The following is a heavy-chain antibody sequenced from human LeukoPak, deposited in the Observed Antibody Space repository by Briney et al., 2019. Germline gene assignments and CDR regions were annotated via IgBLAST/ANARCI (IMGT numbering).Heavy chain of an antibody. CDR1: GFIFSDYK. D-gene: IGHD3-22*01. V-gene: IGHV3-21*04. J-gene: IGHJ4*02. Sequence: GGSLRLSCAASGFIFSDYKMNWVRQAPGKGLEWVSSISSTSGQINYADSVKGRFTISRDNSKNTLYLQMNSLRAEDTAVYYCAKDPNYYYDSSGHFDYWGQGTLVTVSS. CDR2: ISSTSGQI. CDR3: AKDPNYYYDSSGHFDY.